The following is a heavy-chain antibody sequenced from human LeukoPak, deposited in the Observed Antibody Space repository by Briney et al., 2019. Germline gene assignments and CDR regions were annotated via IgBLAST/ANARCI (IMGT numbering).Heavy chain of an antibody. CDR2: INPDSGGT. V-gene: IGHV1-2*02. D-gene: IGHD6-19*01. J-gene: IGHJ4*02. CDR1: GYTFTGYH. Sequence: ASVKVSCKASGYTFTGYHMHWVRQAPGQGLEWMGWINPDSGGTDYAQKFQGRVTMTRDMSTSTVYMELSSLRSEDTAVYYYARASIAVAGTDYWGQGTLVTVSS. CDR3: ARASIAVAGTDY.